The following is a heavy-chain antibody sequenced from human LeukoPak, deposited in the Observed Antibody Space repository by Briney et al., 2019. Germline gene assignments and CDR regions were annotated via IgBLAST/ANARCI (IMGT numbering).Heavy chain of an antibody. J-gene: IGHJ3*02. CDR2: ISYDGSNK. V-gene: IGHV3-30*03. CDR3: ASPKGHAFDI. Sequence: LSLTCTVSGGSISSSSYYWGWVRQAPGKGLEWVAVISYDGSNKYYADSVKGRFTISRDNSKNTLYLQMNSLRAEDTAVYYCASPKGHAFDIWGQGTMVTVSS. CDR1: GGSISSSSYY.